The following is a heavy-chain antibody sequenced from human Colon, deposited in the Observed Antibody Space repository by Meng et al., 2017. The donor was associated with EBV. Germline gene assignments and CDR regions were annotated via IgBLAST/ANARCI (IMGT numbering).Heavy chain of an antibody. D-gene: IGHD4-17*01. V-gene: IGHV4-31*11. CDR1: GGSISSSNHY. CDR3: ASLYGDSSVWYLDL. J-gene: IGHJ2*01. CDR2: IYYRGST. Sequence: RKMTGPGTERPTQTLSLHCAVAGGSISSSNHYWSWSRPHPGKGLEYIGYIYYRGSTFYNPSLKSRVIISVDTSKNQFSLRLNSVTAADTAVYYCASLYGDSSVWYLDLWGRGTLVTVSS.